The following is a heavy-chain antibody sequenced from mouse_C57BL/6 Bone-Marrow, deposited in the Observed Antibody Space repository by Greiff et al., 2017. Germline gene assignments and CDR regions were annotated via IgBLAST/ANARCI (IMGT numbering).Heavy chain of an antibody. CDR1: GFTFSSYA. CDR2: ISDGGSYT. V-gene: IGHV5-4*03. D-gene: IGHD2-4*01. Sequence: EVKLMESGGGLVKPGGSLKLSCAASGFTFSSYAMSWVRQTPEKRLEWVATISDGGSYTYYPDNVKGRFTISRDNAKNNLYLQMSHLKFEDTAMYYCARVLCDYGGMDYGGQGNSVTVSS. CDR3: ARVLCDYGGMDY. J-gene: IGHJ4*01.